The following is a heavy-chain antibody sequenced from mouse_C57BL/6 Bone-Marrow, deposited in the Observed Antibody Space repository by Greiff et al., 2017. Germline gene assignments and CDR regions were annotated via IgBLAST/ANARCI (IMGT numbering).Heavy chain of an antibody. V-gene: IGHV1-82*01. J-gene: IGHJ2*01. D-gene: IGHD2-4*01. CDR1: GYAFSSSW. CDR2: IYPGDGDT. CDR3: ARDYDYDMDY. Sequence: QVQLQQSGPELVKPGASVKISCKASGYAFSSSWMNWVKQRPGKGLEWIGRIYPGDGDTNYNGKFKGKATLTADKSSSTAYMQLRSLPSEDSSVYFCARDYDYDMDYWGQGTTRTVSS.